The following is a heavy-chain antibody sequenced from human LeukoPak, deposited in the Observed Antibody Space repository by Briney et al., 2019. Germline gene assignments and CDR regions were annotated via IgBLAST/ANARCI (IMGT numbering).Heavy chain of an antibody. CDR1: GYTFTSYA. V-gene: IGHV1-3*01. J-gene: IGHJ4*02. D-gene: IGHD2-2*01. Sequence: ASVKVSCKASGYTFTSYAMHWVRQAPGQRLEWMGWISAGNGNTKYSQKFQGRVTITRDTSASTAYMELSSLRSEDTAVYYCARSNPGDIVVVPAATELDYWGQGTLVTVSS. CDR2: ISAGNGNT. CDR3: ARSNPGDIVVVPAATELDY.